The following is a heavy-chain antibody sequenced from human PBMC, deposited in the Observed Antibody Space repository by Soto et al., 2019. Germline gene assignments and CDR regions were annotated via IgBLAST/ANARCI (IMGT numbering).Heavy chain of an antibody. CDR1: GFTFSSYA. D-gene: IGHD1-26*01. J-gene: IGHJ5*02. Sequence: LRLSCAASGFTFSSYAMHWVRQAPGKGLEWVAVISYDGSNKYYADSVKGRFTISRDNSKNTLYLQMNSLRAEDTAVYYCASGSYDGDNWFDPWGQGTLVTVSS. CDR2: ISYDGSNK. V-gene: IGHV3-30-3*01. CDR3: ASGSYDGDNWFDP.